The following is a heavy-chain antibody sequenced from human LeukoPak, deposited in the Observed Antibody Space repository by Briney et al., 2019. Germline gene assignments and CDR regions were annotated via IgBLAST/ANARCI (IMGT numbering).Heavy chain of an antibody. V-gene: IGHV4-39*01. CDR2: LHYSGST. D-gene: IGHD1-26*01. Sequence: SETLSLTCTVSGGSISSSSYYWGWIRQPPGKGLEWIGSLHYSGSTHYNSSLKSRVTISVGTSKNQFSLKLSSVTAADTAVYYCSETGSEGIDYWGQGTLVTVSS. CDR3: SETGSEGIDY. J-gene: IGHJ4*02. CDR1: GGSISSSSYY.